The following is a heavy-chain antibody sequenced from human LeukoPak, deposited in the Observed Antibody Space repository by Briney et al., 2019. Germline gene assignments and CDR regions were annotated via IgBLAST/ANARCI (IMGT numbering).Heavy chain of an antibody. Sequence: GGSLRLSCAASGFTFGSYTMHWVRQAPGKGLDWVALISYDGSEKSYADSVKGRFTISRHNTKNTLYLQINILRAEDTAVYYCARDLYSYGPFDYWGQGTLVTVPS. CDR3: ARDLYSYGPFDY. J-gene: IGHJ4*02. CDR2: ISYDGSEK. CDR1: GFTFGSYT. V-gene: IGHV3-30*04. D-gene: IGHD5-18*01.